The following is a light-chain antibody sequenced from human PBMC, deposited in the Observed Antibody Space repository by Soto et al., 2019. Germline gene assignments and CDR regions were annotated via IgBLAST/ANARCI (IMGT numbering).Light chain of an antibody. J-gene: IGLJ1*01. CDR2: EVN. CDR1: SSNVGSYKL. CDR3: CSSGGSHKYV. V-gene: IGLV2-23*02. Sequence: QSALPQPASVSWSPGQSITISCTGTSSNVGSYKLVSWYQQHPGKAPKLMIFEVNKRPSGVSNRFSGSKSGNTASLTISGLKVEEEADYYCCSSGGSHKYVFGTGTKVTAL.